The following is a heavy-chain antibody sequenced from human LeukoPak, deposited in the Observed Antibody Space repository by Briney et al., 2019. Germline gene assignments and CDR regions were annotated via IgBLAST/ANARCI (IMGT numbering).Heavy chain of an antibody. D-gene: IGHD4-17*01. Sequence: PSETLSLTCTVSGGSISSGDYWSWIRQPPGKGLEWIGYIYYSGSTNYNPSLKSRVTISVDTSKNQFSLKLSSVTAADTAVYYCARLSSTVVDYWGQGTLVTVSS. V-gene: IGHV4-59*08. CDR1: GGSISSGDY. CDR3: ARLSSTVVDY. CDR2: IYYSGST. J-gene: IGHJ4*02.